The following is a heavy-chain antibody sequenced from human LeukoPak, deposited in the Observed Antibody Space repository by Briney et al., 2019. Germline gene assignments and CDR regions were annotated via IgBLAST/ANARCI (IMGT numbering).Heavy chain of an antibody. J-gene: IGHJ4*02. CDR1: GFTVSTNY. Sequence: GGSLRLSCAVSGFTVSTNYMSWVRQAPGKGLEWVSLIYADGSTSYADSVKGRFTISRDNSKNTLDLQMNSLRAEDTAVYYCAREHDYGDYAFDYWGQGTLVTVSS. V-gene: IGHV3-53*01. D-gene: IGHD4-17*01. CDR3: AREHDYGDYAFDY. CDR2: IYADGST.